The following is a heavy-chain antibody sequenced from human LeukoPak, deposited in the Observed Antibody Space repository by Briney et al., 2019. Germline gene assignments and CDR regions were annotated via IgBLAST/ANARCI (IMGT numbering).Heavy chain of an antibody. V-gene: IGHV4-39*01. J-gene: IGHJ2*01. CDR2: LYYSGTT. D-gene: IGHD1-26*01. CDR1: GFTFSSYW. CDR3: ARVEDMGDYRYWYFEV. Sequence: GSLRLSCAASGFTFSSYWMCWVRQAPGKGLEWIGSLYYSGTTHYNPSLKSRVTISVDTSKNQFSLKLSSVTAADTAVYYCARVEDMGDYRYWYFEVWGRGTLVTVSS.